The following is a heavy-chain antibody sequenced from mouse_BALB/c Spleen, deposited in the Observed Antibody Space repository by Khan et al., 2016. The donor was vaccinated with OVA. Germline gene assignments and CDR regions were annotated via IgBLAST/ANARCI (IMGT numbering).Heavy chain of an antibody. Sequence: QVRLQQSGTELARPGASVNLSCKASGYTFTDFYIKWVKQRSGQGLEWIGEISPGSGDTYYNEKFKGKATLTADKSSSTAYMQLSSLTSEASAVYFCARRNYFGYTFAYWGQGTLVTVSA. CDR3: ARRNYFGYTFAY. V-gene: IGHV1-77*01. D-gene: IGHD1-2*01. CDR2: ISPGSGDT. J-gene: IGHJ3*01. CDR1: GYTFTDFY.